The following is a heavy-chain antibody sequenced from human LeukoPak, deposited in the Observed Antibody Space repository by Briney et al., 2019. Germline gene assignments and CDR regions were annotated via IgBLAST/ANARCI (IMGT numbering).Heavy chain of an antibody. CDR1: GFTFSDYY. CDR3: ARDLVGVTQGYYHYGMDV. V-gene: IGHV3-11*01. J-gene: IGHJ6*02. Sequence: GGSLRLSCAASGFTFSDYYMSWVRQPPGKGLEWVSYIGRNGETIYYADSVKGRFTISRDNAKSSLYLQMNSLRAEDTAVYYCARDLVGVTQGYYHYGMDVWGQGTTVTVSS. CDR2: IGRNGETI. D-gene: IGHD1-26*01.